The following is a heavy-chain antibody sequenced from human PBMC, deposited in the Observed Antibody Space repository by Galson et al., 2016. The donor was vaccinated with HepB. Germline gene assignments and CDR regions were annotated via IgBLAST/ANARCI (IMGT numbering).Heavy chain of an antibody. CDR2: IYPGNSHT. CDR3: AAQGGTSFDY. CDR1: GYSFTVFW. V-gene: IGHV5-51*01. Sequence: QSGAEVKKPGESLKISCKASGYSFTVFWIGWVRQMPGKGLELIGIIYPGNSHTIYSPTFQGQVTISADKSITTAYLQWNTLRASDTAMYYCAAQGGTSFDYWGQGTLVTVSS. J-gene: IGHJ4*02. D-gene: IGHD2-2*01.